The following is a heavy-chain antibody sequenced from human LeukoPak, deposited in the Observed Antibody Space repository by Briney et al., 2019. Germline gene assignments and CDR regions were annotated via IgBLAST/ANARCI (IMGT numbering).Heavy chain of an antibody. Sequence: ASVKVSCKASGYTFTSYDINWVRQATGQGLEWMGWMNPNSGNTGYAQKFQGRVTMTRNTSISTAYMELSSLRSEDTAVYYCARGGTVVPYYYYGMDVWGQGTTVTVSS. V-gene: IGHV1-8*01. J-gene: IGHJ6*02. CDR1: GYTFTSYD. CDR3: ARGGTVVPYYYYGMDV. D-gene: IGHD2-2*01. CDR2: MNPNSGNT.